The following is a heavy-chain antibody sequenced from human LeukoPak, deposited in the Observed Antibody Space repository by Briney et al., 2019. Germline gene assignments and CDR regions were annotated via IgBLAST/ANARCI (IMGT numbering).Heavy chain of an antibody. V-gene: IGHV3-23*01. CDR2: ISGSGGST. J-gene: IGHJ4*02. CDR1: GFTFSSYA. D-gene: IGHD3-3*01. Sequence: GGSLRLSCAASGFTFSSYAMSWVRQAPGKGLEWVSAISGSGGSTYYADSVKGRFTISRDNSKNTLYLQMNSLRAEDTAVYYRAKDPLAYDFWSGYPSEYWGQGTLVTVSS. CDR3: AKDPLAYDFWSGYPSEY.